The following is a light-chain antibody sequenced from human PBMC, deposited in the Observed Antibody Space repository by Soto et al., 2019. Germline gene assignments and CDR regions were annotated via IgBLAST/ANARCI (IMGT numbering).Light chain of an antibody. CDR1: QSVLYSSNNKNY. J-gene: IGKJ4*01. CDR3: QQYYSP. Sequence: DIVMTQSPDSLAVSLGERATINCKSSQSVLYSSNNKNYLAWYQQKPGQPPKLLIYWASTRESGVPDRFSGSGSWTDFTLTISSLQAEDVAVYYCQQYYSPFGGWTKVEIK. V-gene: IGKV4-1*01. CDR2: WAS.